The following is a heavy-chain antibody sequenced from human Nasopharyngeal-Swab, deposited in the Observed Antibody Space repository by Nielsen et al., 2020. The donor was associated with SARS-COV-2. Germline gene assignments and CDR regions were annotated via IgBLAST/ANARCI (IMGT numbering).Heavy chain of an antibody. Sequence: GGSLRLSCAASGFTFSNAWMSWVRQAPGKGLEWVGRIKSKTDGGTTDYAAPVKGRFTISRDDSKNTLYLQMNSLKTEDTAVYYCTTDLRLILYDILTGYLGGGSAVDYWGQGTLVTFSS. CDR1: GFTFSNAW. V-gene: IGHV3-15*01. CDR2: IKSKTDGGTT. CDR3: TTDLRLILYDILTGYLGGGSAVDY. J-gene: IGHJ4*02. D-gene: IGHD3-9*01.